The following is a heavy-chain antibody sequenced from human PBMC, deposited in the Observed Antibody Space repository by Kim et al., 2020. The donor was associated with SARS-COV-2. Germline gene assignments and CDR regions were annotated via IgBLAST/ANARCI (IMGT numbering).Heavy chain of an antibody. CDR1: GGSISSYY. CDR2: IYYSGST. J-gene: IGHJ5*02. Sequence: SETLSLTCTVSGGSISSYYWSWIRQPPGKGLEWIGYIYYSGSTNYNPSLKSRVTISVDTSKNQFSLKLSSVTAADTAVYYCARMNGYCSGGSCYNNWFDPWGQGTLVTVSS. V-gene: IGHV4-59*08. D-gene: IGHD2-15*01. CDR3: ARMNGYCSGGSCYNNWFDP.